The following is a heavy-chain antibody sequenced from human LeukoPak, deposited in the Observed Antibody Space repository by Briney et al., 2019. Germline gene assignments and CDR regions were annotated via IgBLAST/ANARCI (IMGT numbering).Heavy chain of an antibody. V-gene: IGHV4-34*01. Sequence: PSETLSLTCAVYGGSFSGYYWSWIRQPPGKGLEWIGEINHSGSTNYNPSLKSRVTISVDTSKNQFSLKLSSVTAADTAVYYCARGRRVRAYFDYWGQGTLVTVSS. D-gene: IGHD4-17*01. CDR2: INHSGST. CDR1: GGSFSGYY. J-gene: IGHJ4*02. CDR3: ARGRRVRAYFDY.